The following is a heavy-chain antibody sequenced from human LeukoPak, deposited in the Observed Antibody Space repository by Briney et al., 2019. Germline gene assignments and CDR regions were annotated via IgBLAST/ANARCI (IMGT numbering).Heavy chain of an antibody. CDR2: IYYSGST. Sequence: SETLSLTCTVSGGSISSYYWSWIRQPPGQGLEWIGYIYYSGSTNYNPSLKSRVTISVDTSKNQFSLKLSSVTAADTAVYYCARHVEYFDYWGQGTLVTVSS. CDR3: ARHVEYFDY. V-gene: IGHV4-59*08. CDR1: GGSISSYY. J-gene: IGHJ4*02.